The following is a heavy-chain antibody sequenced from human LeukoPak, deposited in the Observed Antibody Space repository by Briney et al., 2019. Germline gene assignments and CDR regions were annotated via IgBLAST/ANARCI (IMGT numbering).Heavy chain of an antibody. D-gene: IGHD6-6*01. CDR1: GGSISNYY. CDR3: VRGRVWDAFDV. J-gene: IGHJ3*01. CDR2: IYYSGST. Sequence: PSETLSLTCTVSGGSISNYYWSWIRRPPGKGLEWIGYIYYSGSTLYNPSLKSRVTISVDTSKNQFSLKLSSVTDADTAVYHWVRGRVWDAFDVWGQGTMVTVSS. V-gene: IGHV4-59*01.